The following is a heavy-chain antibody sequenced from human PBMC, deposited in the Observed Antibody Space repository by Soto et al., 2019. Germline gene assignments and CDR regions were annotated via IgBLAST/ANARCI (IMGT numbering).Heavy chain of an antibody. V-gene: IGHV2-5*02. CDR3: ARQVVAATHFDY. Sequence: QITLKESGPPLVKPTQTLTLTCTFSGFSLSTSGVGVGWIRQPPGKALEWLALIYWDDDKRYSPSLKSRLTITKDTSKNQVVLTMTNMDPVGTATYYCARQVVAATHFDYWGQGTLVTVSS. CDR2: IYWDDDK. CDR1: GFSLSTSGVG. D-gene: IGHD2-15*01. J-gene: IGHJ4*02.